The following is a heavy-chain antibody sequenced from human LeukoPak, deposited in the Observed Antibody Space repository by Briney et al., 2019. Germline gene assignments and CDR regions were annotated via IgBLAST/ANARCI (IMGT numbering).Heavy chain of an antibody. V-gene: IGHV4-30-4*01. CDR3: ARVGYCSGCSCYEFDY. D-gene: IGHD2-15*01. CDR2: IYYSGST. Sequence: SQTLSLTCTVSGGSISSGDYYWSWIRQPPGKGLEWIGYIYYSGSTYYNPSLKSRVTISVDTSKNQFSLKLSSVTAADTAVYYCARVGYCSGCSCYEFDYWGQGTLVTVSS. J-gene: IGHJ4*02. CDR1: GGSISSGDYY.